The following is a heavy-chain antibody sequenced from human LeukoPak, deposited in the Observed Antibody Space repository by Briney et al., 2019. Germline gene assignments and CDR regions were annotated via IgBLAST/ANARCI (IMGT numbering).Heavy chain of an antibody. V-gene: IGHV1-8*02. CDR3: ARAGTRYYDILTGYYYYYYYMDV. Sequence: ASVKVSCKASGYTFTSYDINWVRPAGGQGLEWMGWMNPNSGNTGYAQKLQGRVTMTTDTSTSTAYMELRSLRSDDTAVYYCARAGTRYYDILTGYYYYYYYMDVWGKGTTVTVSS. D-gene: IGHD3-9*01. CDR2: MNPNSGNT. CDR1: GYTFTSYD. J-gene: IGHJ6*03.